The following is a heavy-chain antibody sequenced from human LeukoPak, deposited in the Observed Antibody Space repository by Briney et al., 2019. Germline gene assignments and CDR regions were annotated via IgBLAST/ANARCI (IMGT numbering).Heavy chain of an antibody. Sequence: SETLSLPCTVSGGSISSSSYYWGWIRQPPGKGLEWIGSIYYSGSTYYNPSLKSRVTISVDTSKNQFSLKLSSVTAADTAVYYCAGDYDSSGWYRYWGQGTLVTVSS. V-gene: IGHV4-39*01. CDR2: IYYSGST. J-gene: IGHJ4*02. D-gene: IGHD3-22*01. CDR3: AGDYDSSGWYRY. CDR1: GGSISSSSYY.